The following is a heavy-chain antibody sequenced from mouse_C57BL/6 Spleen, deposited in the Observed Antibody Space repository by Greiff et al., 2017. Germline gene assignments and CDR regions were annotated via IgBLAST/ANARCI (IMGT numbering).Heavy chain of an antibody. CDR3: TTYYYGSVDY. D-gene: IGHD1-1*01. CDR1: GFNIQDDY. V-gene: IGHV14-4*01. J-gene: IGHJ2*01. CDR2: IDPENGDT. Sequence: EVQLQQSGAELVRPGASVKLSCTASGFNIQDDYLHWVKQRPEQGLEWIGWIDPENGDTEYASKFQGKATITADTSSNTAYLQLSSLTSEDTAFDYGTTYYYGSVDYWGQGTTLTVSS.